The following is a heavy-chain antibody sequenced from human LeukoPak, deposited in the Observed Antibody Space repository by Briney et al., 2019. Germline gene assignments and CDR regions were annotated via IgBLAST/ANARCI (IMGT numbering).Heavy chain of an antibody. D-gene: IGHD5-12*01. Sequence: PSETLSLTCTVSGGSISNSYYWGWIRQPPGKGLEWIGSIYYSGDTYYNPSLKSRVTISVDTSKNQFSLKLSSVTAADTAVYYCARDQGGYEHYYYYGMDVWGQGTTVTVSS. J-gene: IGHJ6*02. V-gene: IGHV4-39*07. CDR3: ARDQGGYEHYYYYGMDV. CDR2: IYYSGDT. CDR1: GGSISNSYY.